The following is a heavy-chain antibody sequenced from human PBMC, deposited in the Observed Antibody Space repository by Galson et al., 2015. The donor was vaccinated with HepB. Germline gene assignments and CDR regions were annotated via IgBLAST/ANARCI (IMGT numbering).Heavy chain of an antibody. CDR1: GFTFSSYA. V-gene: IGHV3-23*01. D-gene: IGHD1-1*01. CDR3: AKGIPNLDRPGVNAVAI. J-gene: IGHJ3*02. Sequence: SLRLSCAASGFTFSSYAMSWVRQAPGKGLEWVSAISGSGGSTYYADSVKGRFTISRDNSKNTLYLQMNSLRAEDTAVYYCAKGIPNLDRPGVNAVAICGHGTMVTASS. CDR2: ISGSGGST.